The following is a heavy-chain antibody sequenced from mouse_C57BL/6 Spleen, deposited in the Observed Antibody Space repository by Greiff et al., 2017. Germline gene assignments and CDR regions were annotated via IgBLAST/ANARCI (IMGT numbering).Heavy chain of an antibody. Sequence: VKLVESGAELARPGASVKLSCKASGYTFTSYGISWVKQRTGQGLEWIGEIYPRSGNPYYNEKFKGKATLTADKSSSTAYMELRSLTSEDSAVYFCARSADGYYLDYWGQGTTLTVSS. CDR1: GYTFTSYG. D-gene: IGHD2-3*01. J-gene: IGHJ2*01. V-gene: IGHV1-81*01. CDR2: IYPRSGNP. CDR3: ARSADGYYLDY.